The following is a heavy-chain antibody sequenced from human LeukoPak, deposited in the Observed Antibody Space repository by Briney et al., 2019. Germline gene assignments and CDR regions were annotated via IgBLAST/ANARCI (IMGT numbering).Heavy chain of an antibody. CDR3: ARDMTTATTCYLQH. CDR1: GFTFSTYS. D-gene: IGHD4-17*01. J-gene: IGHJ1*01. V-gene: IGHV3-21*01. CDR2: TSSSSNYI. Sequence: GGSLRLSCAASGFTFSTYSVNWVRQAPGKGLEWVSSTSSSSNYIYYADSVKGRFSISRDDAKNSLFLQMNGLRAEDTAVYYCARDMTTATTCYLQHWGQGILVTVSS.